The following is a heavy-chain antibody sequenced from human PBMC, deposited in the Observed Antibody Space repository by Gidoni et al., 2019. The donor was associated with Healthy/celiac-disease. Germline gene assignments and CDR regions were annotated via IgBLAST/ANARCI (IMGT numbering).Heavy chain of an antibody. CDR1: GYTFTSYG. J-gene: IGHJ4*02. CDR3: ARDSYSSGWTGVVDY. CDR2: VSGYNGNT. V-gene: IGHV1-18*01. Sequence: QVQLVQSGAEVKKPVASVKVSCTASGYTFTSYGIRWVRQAPGQGLEWMGGVSGYNGNTNYAQKLQGRVTMTTDTSTSTAYMELRSLRSDDTAVYYCARDSYSSGWTGVVDYWGQGTLVTVSS. D-gene: IGHD6-19*01.